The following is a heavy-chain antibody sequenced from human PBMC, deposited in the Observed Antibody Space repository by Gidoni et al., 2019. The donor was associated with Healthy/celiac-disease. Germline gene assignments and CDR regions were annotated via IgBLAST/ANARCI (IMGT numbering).Heavy chain of an antibody. V-gene: IGHV2-26*01. CDR3: ARRRDYGDYRWLDP. D-gene: IGHD4-17*01. Sequence: FTDSGPVLVNPTEPPPLTCPLSGFSLTNAGMGVSWIRQPPGKALEWLAHIFSNDEKAYSTSLKSRSTIPKDTAKSQVVLTMTNMDPVDTATEYCARRRDYGDYRWLDPWRQGTLGTVSS. CDR2: IFSNDEK. CDR1: GFSLTNAGMG. J-gene: IGHJ5*02.